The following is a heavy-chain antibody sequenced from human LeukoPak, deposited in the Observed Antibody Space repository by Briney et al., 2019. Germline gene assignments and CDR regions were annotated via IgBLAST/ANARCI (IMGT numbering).Heavy chain of an antibody. Sequence: GESLKISCKGSGYSFTSYWIGWVRQMPGKGLEWMGIIYPGDSDTRYSPSFQGQVTISADKSISTAYLQWGSLKASDTAMYYCARRSTCSSTSCYIFDYWGQGTLVTVSS. V-gene: IGHV5-51*01. J-gene: IGHJ4*02. CDR1: GYSFTSYW. CDR3: ARRSTCSSTSCYIFDY. D-gene: IGHD2-2*02. CDR2: IYPGDSDT.